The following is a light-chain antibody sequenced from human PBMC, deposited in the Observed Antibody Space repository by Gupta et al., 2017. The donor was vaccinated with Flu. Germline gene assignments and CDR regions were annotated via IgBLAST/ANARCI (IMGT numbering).Light chain of an antibody. V-gene: IGLV2-14*01. CDR2: EVS. CDR1: SSDVGGYDY. J-gene: IGLJ3*02. CDR3: SSSTNPHTVVG. Sequence: IAISCTGTSSDVGGYDYVSWYQQHPGKDPELMICEVSRRPSGISDRFSGSKSGNTASLTISGLLAEDEAYYYCSSSTNPHTVVGLGGGTKLTVL.